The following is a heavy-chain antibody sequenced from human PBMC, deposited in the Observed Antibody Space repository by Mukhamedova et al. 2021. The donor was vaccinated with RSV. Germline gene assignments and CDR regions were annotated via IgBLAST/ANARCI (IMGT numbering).Heavy chain of an antibody. Sequence: ERVSYISGTSSDTNYADSVKGRFTISRDNAKNSLYLQMNSLRAEDTAVYYCVKNARLAASWGQGTLVTVSS. J-gene: IGHJ5*02. V-gene: IGHV3-11*06. CDR3: VKNARLAAS. CDR2: ISGTSSDT. D-gene: IGHD2-2*01.